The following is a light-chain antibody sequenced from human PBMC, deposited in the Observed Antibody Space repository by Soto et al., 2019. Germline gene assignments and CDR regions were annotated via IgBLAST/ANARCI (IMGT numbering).Light chain of an antibody. J-gene: IGLJ1*01. CDR1: RSDVGGYNY. Sequence: QSALAQPASVSGSPGQSITISCTGTRSDVGGYNYVSWYQHHPGKAPKLMIYEVSDRPSGVSNRFSGSKSGNTASLTISGLQADDEADYYCSSYTSISTLVFGTGTKGTVL. V-gene: IGLV2-14*01. CDR3: SSYTSISTLV. CDR2: EVS.